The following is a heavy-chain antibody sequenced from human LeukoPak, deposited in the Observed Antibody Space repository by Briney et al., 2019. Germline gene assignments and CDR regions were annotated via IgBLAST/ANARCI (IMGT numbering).Heavy chain of an antibody. Sequence: PGGSLRLSCAASGFIFSDYTMNWVRQAPGKGLEWVSAINGNSKHIYYVDSVKGRFTISRDNTKSSLYLQMNSLTAEDMAVYYCARGFCGGDCYGDWGQGTLVTVSS. V-gene: IGHV3-21*01. D-gene: IGHD2-21*02. CDR3: ARGFCGGDCYGD. CDR1: GFIFSDYT. J-gene: IGHJ1*01. CDR2: INGNSKHI.